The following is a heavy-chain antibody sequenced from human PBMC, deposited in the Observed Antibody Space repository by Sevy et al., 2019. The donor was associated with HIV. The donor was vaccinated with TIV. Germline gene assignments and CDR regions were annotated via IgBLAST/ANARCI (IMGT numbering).Heavy chain of an antibody. V-gene: IGHV3-33*01. J-gene: IGHJ4*02. Sequence: GGSLRLSCAASGFTFSNYGMHWVRQAPGKGLEWVAIIGYDGSNKYYADSVKGRFTISRDNSKNTLYLQINSLRSEDTAVYYCVRDEGGQGSRNWDYWGQGTLVTVSS. D-gene: IGHD3-16*01. CDR2: IGYDGSNK. CDR3: VRDEGGQGSRNWDY. CDR1: GFTFSNYG.